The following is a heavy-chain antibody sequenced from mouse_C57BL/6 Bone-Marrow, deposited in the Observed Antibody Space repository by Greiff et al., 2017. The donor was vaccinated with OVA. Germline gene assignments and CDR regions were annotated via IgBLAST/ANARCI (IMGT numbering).Heavy chain of an antibody. J-gene: IGHJ1*03. CDR2: IDPSDSYT. D-gene: IGHD2-3*01. Sequence: QVQLQQPGAELVMPGASVKLSCKASGYTFTSYWMHWVKQRPGQGLEWIGEIDPSDSYTNYNQKFKGKSTLTVDQSSSTAYMQLSSLTSEDSAVYYCARWGGWLLYWYFDVWGTGTTVTVSS. V-gene: IGHV1-69*01. CDR1: GYTFTSYW. CDR3: ARWGGWLLYWYFDV.